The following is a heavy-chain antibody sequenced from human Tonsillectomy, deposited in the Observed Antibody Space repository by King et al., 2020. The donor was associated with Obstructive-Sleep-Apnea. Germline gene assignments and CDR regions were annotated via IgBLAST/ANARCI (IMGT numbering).Heavy chain of an antibody. Sequence: VQLQQWGAGLLKPSETLSLTCAVYGGSFSDYYWSWIRQPPGKGLEWIGEINHSGSTNYNPSLKSRVTISVDTSKNHFSLRLRFVTAADTAVYYCARDLRYYHYYYGMDVWGQGTTVTVSS. D-gene: IGHD3-9*01. CDR1: GGSFSDYY. J-gene: IGHJ6*02. V-gene: IGHV4-34*01. CDR2: INHSGST. CDR3: ARDLRYYHYYYGMDV.